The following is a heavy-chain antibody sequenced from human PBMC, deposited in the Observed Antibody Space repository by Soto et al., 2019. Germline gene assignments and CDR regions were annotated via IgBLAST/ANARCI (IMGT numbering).Heavy chain of an antibody. Sequence: QVQLVQSGAEVKTPGASVKVSCMASGYTFTSYYMHWLRQAPGPGLEWMGIITPSCGSTSYSQKFHGRVTMTRDTSTSTVYIEMSSLVSDDTAVYYCARDSGSNDYRVQGTLVTVSS. CDR1: GYTFTSYY. CDR2: ITPSCGST. CDR3: ARDSGSNDY. J-gene: IGHJ4*02. D-gene: IGHD2-15*01. V-gene: IGHV1-46*01.